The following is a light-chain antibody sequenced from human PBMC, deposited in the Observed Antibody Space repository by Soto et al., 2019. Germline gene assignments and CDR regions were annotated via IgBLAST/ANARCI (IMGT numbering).Light chain of an antibody. CDR1: QTISSW. Sequence: DIQMTQSPSTLSRSVGDRFTIAFLASQTISSWLAWYQQKPVKAPKLLIDKASTLKSGVPSRFSGSGSGTDFTLTINSLQPEDFATYYCQQAYSFPITFGQGTRLEIK. CDR2: KAS. J-gene: IGKJ5*01. V-gene: IGKV1-5*03. CDR3: QQAYSFPIT.